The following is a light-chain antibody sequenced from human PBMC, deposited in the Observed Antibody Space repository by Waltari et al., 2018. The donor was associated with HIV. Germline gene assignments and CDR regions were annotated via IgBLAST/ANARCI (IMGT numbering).Light chain of an antibody. CDR2: GAS. CDR1: QSVSTN. CDR3: QQYNNWPRT. Sequence: EIVMTQSPVTLSVSPGERATLSCRASQSVSTNLAWYQQKPGQAPRLLIHGASTRATGTPARFSGSGSGTEFTLTISSLQSEDFAVYYCQQYNNWPRTFGQGTKVDVK. V-gene: IGKV3-15*01. J-gene: IGKJ1*01.